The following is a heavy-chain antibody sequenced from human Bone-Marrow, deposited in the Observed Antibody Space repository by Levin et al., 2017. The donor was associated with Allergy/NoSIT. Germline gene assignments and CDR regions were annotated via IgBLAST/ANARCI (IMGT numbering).Heavy chain of an antibody. V-gene: IGHV4-39*02. J-gene: IGHJ6*02. CDR3: ARDILTGYYNYYFNGMDV. CDR1: GGSINSTNYN. Sequence: SETLSLTCTVSGGSINSTNYNWGWIRQPPGKGLEWIGSAYYNGNTYYNPSLKSRVAISVDTSKSQLSLRLGSVTAADTAVYYCARDILTGYYNYYFNGMDVWGQGTTVTVSS. CDR2: AYYNGNT. D-gene: IGHD3-9*01.